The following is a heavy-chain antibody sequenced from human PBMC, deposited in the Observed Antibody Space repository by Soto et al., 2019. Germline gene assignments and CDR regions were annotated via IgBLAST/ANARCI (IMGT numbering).Heavy chain of an antibody. CDR2: SRDKTKSYTT. Sequence: EVQLVESGGGLVQPGGSLRLSCAASGFTFSDHYMDWVRQAPGKGLEWLGRSRDKTKSYTTGYAVSVKGRFTISRDDSKSSLYLERNSLKTEGTAVYDCVGVAVGAAKGFDYWGQGTLVTVSS. D-gene: IGHD2-15*01. J-gene: IGHJ4*02. V-gene: IGHV3-72*01. CDR3: VGVAVGAAKGFDY. CDR1: GFTFSDHY.